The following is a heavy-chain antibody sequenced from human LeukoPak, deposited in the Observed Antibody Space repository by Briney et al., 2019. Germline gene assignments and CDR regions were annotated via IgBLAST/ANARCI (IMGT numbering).Heavy chain of an antibody. Sequence: PGTSLRLSCAASGFSFSDYDFHWVRQAPGKGLEWVAVISKDGNIKYIADSVKGRFTISRDNSKNTLYLQMNSLRAEDTAVYYCMSVRITIFGVAQPQTRHARSNWFDPWGQGTLVTVSS. CDR1: GFSFSDYD. J-gene: IGHJ5*02. D-gene: IGHD3-3*01. V-gene: IGHV3-30-3*01. CDR3: MSVRITIFGVAQPQTRHARSNWFDP. CDR2: ISKDGNIK.